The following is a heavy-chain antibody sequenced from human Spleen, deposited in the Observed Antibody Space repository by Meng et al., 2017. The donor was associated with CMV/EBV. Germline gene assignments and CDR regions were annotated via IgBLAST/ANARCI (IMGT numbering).Heavy chain of an antibody. V-gene: IGHV3-7*01. D-gene: IGHD3-22*01. CDR1: GFTFSSYW. CDR3: ARHSSGYYPYYGMDV. CDR2: IKQDGSEK. Sequence: GSLRLSCAASGFTFSSYWMSWVRQAPGKGLEWVANIKQDGSEKYYVDSVKGRFTISRDNAKNSLYLQMNSLRAEDTAVYYCARHSSGYYPYYGMDVWGQGTAVTVSS. J-gene: IGHJ6*02.